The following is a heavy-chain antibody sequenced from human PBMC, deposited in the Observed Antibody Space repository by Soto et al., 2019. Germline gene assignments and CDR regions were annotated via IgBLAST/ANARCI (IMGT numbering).Heavy chain of an antibody. V-gene: IGHV4-30-2*01. D-gene: IGHD6-19*01. Sequence: QLQLQESGSGLVKPAQTLSLTCAVSGGSISSGGYSWRWIRQPPGKGLEWIGYIYHSGSTYYNPYLIGRVTISVDRSKNQFSLKLSSVTAADTAVYYCARAGGLGAVAVDYWGQGTLVTVSS. CDR2: IYHSGST. CDR1: GGSISSGGYS. CDR3: ARAGGLGAVAVDY. J-gene: IGHJ4*02.